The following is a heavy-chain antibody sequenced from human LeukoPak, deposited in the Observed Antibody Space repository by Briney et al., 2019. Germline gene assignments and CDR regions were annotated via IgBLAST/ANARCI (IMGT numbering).Heavy chain of an antibody. Sequence: GGSLRLSCAASGFTFSNYAMNWVRQAPGKGLEWVSSISGSSTDLYYADSVKGRFTISRDNAKNSLYLQINSLRAEDTAIYYCARRGYYDSSGYDYWGQGTLVTVSS. D-gene: IGHD3-22*01. CDR3: ARRGYYDSSGYDY. V-gene: IGHV3-21*01. J-gene: IGHJ4*02. CDR1: GFTFSNYA. CDR2: ISGSSTDL.